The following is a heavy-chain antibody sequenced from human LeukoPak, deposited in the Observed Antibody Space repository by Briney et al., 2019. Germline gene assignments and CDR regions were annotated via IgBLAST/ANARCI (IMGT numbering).Heavy chain of an antibody. CDR3: ARRGSRWYVDY. CDR2: IYPGDSDT. V-gene: IGHV5-51*01. CDR1: GYSFTTYW. Sequence: ASVKVSCKGSGYSFTTYWIGWARQMPGKGLEWMGIIYPGDSDTRYSPSFQGQVTISADKSVSTAYLQWSSLKGSDTAMHYCARRGSRWYVDYWGQGILVTVSS. D-gene: IGHD6-19*01. J-gene: IGHJ4*02.